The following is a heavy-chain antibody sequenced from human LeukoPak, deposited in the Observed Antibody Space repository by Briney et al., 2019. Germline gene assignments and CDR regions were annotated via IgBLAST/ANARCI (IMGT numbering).Heavy chain of an antibody. CDR3: ARVWTVAGNRWFDP. Sequence: TSSETLSLTCAVYGGSFSGYYWSWIRQPPGKGLEWIGEINHSGSTNYNPSLKSRVTISVDTSKNQFSLKLTSVTAADTAVYYCARVWTVAGNRWFDPWGQGTLVTVSS. V-gene: IGHV4-34*01. CDR2: INHSGST. J-gene: IGHJ5*02. D-gene: IGHD6-19*01. CDR1: GGSFSGYY.